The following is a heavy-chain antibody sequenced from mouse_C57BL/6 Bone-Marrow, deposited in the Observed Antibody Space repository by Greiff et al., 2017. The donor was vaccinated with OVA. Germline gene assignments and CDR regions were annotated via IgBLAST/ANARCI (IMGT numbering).Heavy chain of an antibody. J-gene: IGHJ3*01. V-gene: IGHV1-78*01. Sequence: VQLQQSAAELVKPGASVKISCKVSGYTFTDHTIHWMKQRPEQGLEWIGYIYPRDGSTKYNEKFKGKATLTADKSSSTAYMQLNSLTSEDSAVYFCARRGDYSNPWFAYWGQGTLVTVSA. D-gene: IGHD2-5*01. CDR3: ARRGDYSNPWFAY. CDR2: IYPRDGST. CDR1: GYTFTDHT.